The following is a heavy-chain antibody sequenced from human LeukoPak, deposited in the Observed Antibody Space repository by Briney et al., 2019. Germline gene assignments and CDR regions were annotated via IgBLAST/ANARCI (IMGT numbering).Heavy chain of an antibody. CDR2: ISYDGSNK. Sequence: GGSLRLSCAASGFTFSSYGMHWVRQAPGKGLEWVAVISYDGSNKYYADSVKGRFTISRDSSKNTLYLQMNSLRAEDTAVYYCAKREVLHFDYWGQGTLVTVSS. V-gene: IGHV3-30*18. CDR3: AKREVLHFDY. J-gene: IGHJ4*02. CDR1: GFTFSSYG.